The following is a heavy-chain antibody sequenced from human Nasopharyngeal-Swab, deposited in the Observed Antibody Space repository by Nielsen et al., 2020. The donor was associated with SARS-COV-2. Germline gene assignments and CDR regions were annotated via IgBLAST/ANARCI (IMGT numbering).Heavy chain of an antibody. CDR1: GGSISSYY. CDR2: IYYSGST. J-gene: IGHJ4*02. V-gene: IGHV4-59*01. CDR3: ARGLKGFHTSHFDY. Sequence: ESLKISCTVSGGSISSYYWSWIRQPPGKGLEWIGYIYYSGSTNYNPSLKSRVTISVDTSKNQFSLKLSSVTAADTAVYYCARGLKGFHTSHFDYWGQGTLVTVSS.